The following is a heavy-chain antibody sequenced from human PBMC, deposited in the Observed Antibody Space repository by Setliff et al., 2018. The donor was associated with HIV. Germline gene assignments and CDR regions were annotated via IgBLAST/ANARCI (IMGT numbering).Heavy chain of an antibody. CDR2: ILPVLGVA. CDR3: ARDLFTSGYSSAAY. J-gene: IGHJ1*01. V-gene: IGHV1-69*10. CDR1: GGAFTAYT. D-gene: IGHD3-22*01. Sequence: ASVKVSCKASGGAFTAYTSNWVRLAPGHGLEWVGEILPVLGVAEFAQKFRGRVTITADKSTRTVYMELSSLRSEDTAIYYCARDLFTSGYSSAAYWGQGSLVTVSS.